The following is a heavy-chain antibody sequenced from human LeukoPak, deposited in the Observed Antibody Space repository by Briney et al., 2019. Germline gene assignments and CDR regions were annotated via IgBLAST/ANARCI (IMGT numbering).Heavy chain of an antibody. CDR1: GYTFTSYA. CDR3: ARDTYTSSRYWYGLDV. CDR2: INTNTGNP. D-gene: IGHD6-13*01. Sequence: ASVKVSCKASGYTFTSYAMNWVRQAPGQGLEWMGWINTNTGNPMYAQGFTGRFVFSLDTSASTAYLQISSLKAEDTAVYYCARDTYTSSRYWYGLDVWGQGTTVTVSS. V-gene: IGHV7-4-1*02. J-gene: IGHJ6*02.